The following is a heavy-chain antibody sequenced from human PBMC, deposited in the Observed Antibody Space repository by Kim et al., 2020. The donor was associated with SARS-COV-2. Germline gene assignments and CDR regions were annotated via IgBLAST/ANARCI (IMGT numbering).Heavy chain of an antibody. CDR1: GFTFSSYS. CDR2: ISSSSSYL. J-gene: IGHJ4*02. V-gene: IGHV3-21*01. Sequence: GGSLRLSCAASGFTFSSYSMHWVRQAPGKGLEWVSSISSSSSYLYSADSVKGRFTISRDNAKNSLYLQMNSLRAEDTAVSYCARPSSSSWYDGAVDYWGQGTLVTVSS. CDR3: ARPSSSSWYDGAVDY. D-gene: IGHD6-13*01.